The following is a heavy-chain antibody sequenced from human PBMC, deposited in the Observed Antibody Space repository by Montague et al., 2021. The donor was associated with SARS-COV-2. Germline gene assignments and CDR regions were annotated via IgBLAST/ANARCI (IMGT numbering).Heavy chain of an antibody. V-gene: IGHV4-59*01. CDR3: ARLLRSCSNGVCRTYYYCAMDV. J-gene: IGHJ6*02. D-gene: IGHD2-8*01. CDR1: GGSISGYY. CDR2: IYYSGST. Sequence: SETLPLTCTVSGGSISGYYWSWIRQSPGKGLEWIGYIYYSGSTKYNPFLESRVTVSVDRSKNQVSLKLSSVTPADTAVYYCARLLRSCSNGVCRTYYYCAMDVWGQGTTVTVSS.